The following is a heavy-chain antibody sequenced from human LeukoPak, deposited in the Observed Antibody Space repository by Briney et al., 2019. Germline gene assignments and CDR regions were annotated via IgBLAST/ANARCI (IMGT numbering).Heavy chain of an antibody. D-gene: IGHD1-26*01. CDR2: MNPNSGNT. CDR1: GYTFTSYD. J-gene: IGHJ4*01. Sequence: ASVKVSCKASGYTFTSYDINWVRQATGQGLEWMGWMNPNSGNTGYAQKFQGRVTMTRNTSISTAYMELSSLRSEDTAVYYCARDGIVGVGRPYWGQGTLVTVSS. CDR3: ARDGIVGVGRPY. V-gene: IGHV1-8*01.